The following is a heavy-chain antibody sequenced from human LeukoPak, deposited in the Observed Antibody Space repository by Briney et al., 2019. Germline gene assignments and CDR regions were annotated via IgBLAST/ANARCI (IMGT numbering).Heavy chain of an antibody. CDR1: GYTFTGYY. V-gene: IGHV1-2*02. Sequence: ASVKVSCKASGYTFTGYYMHWVRQAPGQGLEWMGWINPNSGGTNYAQKFQGRVTMTRDTSISTAYMELSRLRSDDTAVYYCARECSSYSSPSCTGWCDPWAQGTLVSVSS. D-gene: IGHD6-6*01. CDR2: INPNSGGT. J-gene: IGHJ5*02. CDR3: ARECSSYSSPSCTGWCDP.